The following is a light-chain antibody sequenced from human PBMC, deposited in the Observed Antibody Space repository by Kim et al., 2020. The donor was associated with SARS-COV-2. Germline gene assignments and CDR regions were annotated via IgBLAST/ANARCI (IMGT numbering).Light chain of an antibody. V-gene: IGLV1-51*01. J-gene: IGLJ2*01. CDR1: TSNIGTNY. CDR2: DSN. CDR3: GTWDSSLSVGV. Sequence: QAVVTQPPSLSAAPGQRVTISCSGSTSNIGTNYVSWYQQLPGKAPRLLIYDSNERPSGIPDRFSASKSGTSATLGISGLQNGDEAVYYCGTWDSSLSVGVFGGGTKVTVL.